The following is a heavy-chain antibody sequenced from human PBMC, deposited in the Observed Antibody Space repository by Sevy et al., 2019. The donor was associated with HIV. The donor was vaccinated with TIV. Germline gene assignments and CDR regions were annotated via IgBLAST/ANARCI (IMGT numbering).Heavy chain of an antibody. CDR2: TYYRSKWFN. CDR1: GDSVSSTSVT. Sequence: QSQTLSLTCAISGDSVSSTSVTWSRIRQSPSRGLEWLGRTYYRSKWFNDYAESVKSRITINPDTSKNQFALQLNSVTPEDTAVYYCARVGYTSSWANFDYWGQGILVTVSS. V-gene: IGHV6-1*01. J-gene: IGHJ4*02. D-gene: IGHD6-13*01. CDR3: ARVGYTSSWANFDY.